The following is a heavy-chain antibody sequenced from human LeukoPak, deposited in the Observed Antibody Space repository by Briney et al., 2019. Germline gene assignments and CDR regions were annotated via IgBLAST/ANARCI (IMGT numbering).Heavy chain of an antibody. D-gene: IGHD2-15*01. V-gene: IGHV4-39*07. Sequence: SETLSPTCTVSGGSISSSSYYWGWIRQPPGKGLEWIGSIYYSGSTYYNPSLKSRVTISVDTSKNQFSLKLSSVTAADTAVYYCAREVDEPDAFDIWGQGTMVTVSS. CDR1: GGSISSSSYY. CDR2: IYYSGST. J-gene: IGHJ3*02. CDR3: AREVDEPDAFDI.